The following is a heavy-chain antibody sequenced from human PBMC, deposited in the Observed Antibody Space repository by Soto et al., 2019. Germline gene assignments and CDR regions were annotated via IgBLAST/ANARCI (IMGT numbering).Heavy chain of an antibody. CDR3: ARDFIAAAGTWGYYYYYGMDV. CDR2: INPNSGGT. V-gene: IGHV1-2*02. CDR1: GYTFTGYY. Sequence: GASVKVSCKASGYTFTGYYMHWVRQAPGQGLEWMGWINPNSGGTNYAQKFQGRVTMTRDTSISTAYMELSRLRSDDTAVYYCARDFIAAAGTWGYYYYYGMDVWGQGTTVTVSS. J-gene: IGHJ6*02. D-gene: IGHD6-13*01.